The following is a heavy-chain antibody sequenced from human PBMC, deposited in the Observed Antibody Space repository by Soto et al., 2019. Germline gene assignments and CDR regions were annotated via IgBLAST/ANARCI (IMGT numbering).Heavy chain of an antibody. D-gene: IGHD6-13*01. V-gene: IGHV4-30-4*01. Sequence: SETLSLTCTVSGGSISSGDYYWSWIRQPPGKGLEWIGYIYYSGSTYYNPSLKSRVTISVDTSKNQFSLKLSSVTAADTAVYYCASAIAAAGYLFDYWGQGTLVTVSS. J-gene: IGHJ4*02. CDR3: ASAIAAAGYLFDY. CDR2: IYYSGST. CDR1: GGSISSGDYY.